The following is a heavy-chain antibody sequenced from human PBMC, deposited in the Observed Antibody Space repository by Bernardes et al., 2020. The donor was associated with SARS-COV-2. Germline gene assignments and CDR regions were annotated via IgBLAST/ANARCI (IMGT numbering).Heavy chain of an antibody. Sequence: SETLSLTCTVSGGSISSNSYYWGWIPQPPGKGLEWIGNIYYSGSTYYNPSLKSRVTISVDTSKNQFSLKLSSVTAADTAVYYCARQHLGGVTIFGVVTTDRYFDYWGQGTLVTVSA. CDR3: ARQHLGGVTIFGVVTTDRYFDY. V-gene: IGHV4-39*01. J-gene: IGHJ4*02. D-gene: IGHD3-3*01. CDR2: IYYSGST. CDR1: GGSISSNSYY.